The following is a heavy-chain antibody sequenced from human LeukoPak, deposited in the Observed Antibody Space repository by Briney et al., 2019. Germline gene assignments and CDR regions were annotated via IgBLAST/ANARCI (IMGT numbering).Heavy chain of an antibody. CDR2: ISSSGSYI. CDR3: AREVGVVPGANHYYYYGMDV. D-gene: IGHD4/OR15-4a*01. Sequence: PGGSLRLSCAASEFTFSSYSMNWVRQAPGKGLEWVSSISSSGSYIYYADSVKGRFTISRDNAKNSLYLQMSSLRAEDTAVYYCAREVGVVPGANHYYYYGMDVWGQGTTVTVSS. V-gene: IGHV3-21*01. CDR1: EFTFSSYS. J-gene: IGHJ6*02.